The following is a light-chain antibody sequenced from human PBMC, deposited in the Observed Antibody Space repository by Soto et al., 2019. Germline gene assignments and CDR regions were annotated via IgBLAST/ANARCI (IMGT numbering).Light chain of an antibody. V-gene: IGKV1-39*01. CDR1: QSISTS. Sequence: DIQMTQSPSSLSASVGDRVTITCRASQSISTSVNWYQQKPGKAPKLLIYAASSLQSGVPSRFSGSGSGTDFTLTISSLQPEDFDTYYCQQSYSTSITFGQGTRLDIX. J-gene: IGKJ5*01. CDR3: QQSYSTSIT. CDR2: AAS.